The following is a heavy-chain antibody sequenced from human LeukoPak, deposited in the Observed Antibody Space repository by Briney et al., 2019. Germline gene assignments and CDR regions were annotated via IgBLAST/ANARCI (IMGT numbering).Heavy chain of an antibody. Sequence: PSETLSLTCTVSGGSISSYYWSWIQQPPGKGLEWIGYIYYSGSTNYNPSLKSRVTISVDTSKNQFSLKLSSVTAADTAVYYCARRARGSSGYYYDYWGQGTLVTVSS. J-gene: IGHJ4*02. V-gene: IGHV4-59*08. CDR1: GGSISSYY. D-gene: IGHD3-22*01. CDR3: ARRARGSSGYYYDY. CDR2: IYYSGST.